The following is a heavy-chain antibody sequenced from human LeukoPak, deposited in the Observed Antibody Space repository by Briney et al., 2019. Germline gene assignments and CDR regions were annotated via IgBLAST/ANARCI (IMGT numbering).Heavy chain of an antibody. D-gene: IGHD2-2*01. J-gene: IGHJ5*02. CDR3: ARAPPYCSSTSCRFDP. CDR2: IYYSGST. V-gene: IGHV4-59*01. CDR1: GGSFSGYY. Sequence: SETLSLTCAVSGGSFSGYYWSWIRQPPGKGLEWIGYIYYSGSTNYNPSLKSRVTISVDTSKNQFSLKLSSVTAADTAVYYCARAPPYCSSTSCRFDPWGQGTLVTVSS.